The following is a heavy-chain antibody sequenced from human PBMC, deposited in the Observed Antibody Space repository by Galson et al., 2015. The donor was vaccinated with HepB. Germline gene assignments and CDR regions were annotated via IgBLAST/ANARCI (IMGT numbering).Heavy chain of an antibody. CDR1: GFTFSGSD. Sequence: SLRLSCAASGFTFSGSDMHWVRQPFGKGLEWVGRISSESRDYATIYGASVKGRFTISRDDSKNTAYLQMNGLKTEDTAVYYCTRQPIIETTMITRPYYYGLEDWGQGTTVTVSS. D-gene: IGHD3-16*01. J-gene: IGHJ6*02. CDR3: TRQPIIETTMITRPYYYGLED. CDR2: ISSESRDYAT. V-gene: IGHV3-73*01.